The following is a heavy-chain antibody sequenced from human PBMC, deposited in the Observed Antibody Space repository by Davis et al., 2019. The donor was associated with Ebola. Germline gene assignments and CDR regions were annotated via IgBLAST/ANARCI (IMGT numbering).Heavy chain of an antibody. Sequence: MPGGSLRLSCTVSGGSISRSSYYWGCIRQPPGKGLEWIGSIYYGGSAYYNPSLKSRVTISVDTSKNQFSLSLSSVTAADTAVYYCVRPTSSGSYYMDAFDVWGQGTMVIVSS. CDR1: GGSISRSSYY. CDR3: VRPTSSGSYYMDAFDV. J-gene: IGHJ3*01. V-gene: IGHV4-39*01. D-gene: IGHD3-10*01. CDR2: IYYGGSA.